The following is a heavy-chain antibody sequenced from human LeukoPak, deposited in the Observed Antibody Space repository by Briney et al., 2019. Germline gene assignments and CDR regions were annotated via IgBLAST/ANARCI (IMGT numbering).Heavy chain of an antibody. CDR1: GGSISSGGYY. CDR2: IYHSGST. J-gene: IGHJ4*02. V-gene: IGHV4-30-2*01. CDR3: ATRPPPSGSYTNPPGNY. Sequence: SETLSLTCTVSGGSISSGGYYWSWIRQPPGKGLEWIGYIYHSGSTYYNPSLKSRVTISVDRSKNQFSLKLSSVTAADTAVYYCATRPPPSGSYTNPPGNYWGQGTLVTVSS. D-gene: IGHD1-26*01.